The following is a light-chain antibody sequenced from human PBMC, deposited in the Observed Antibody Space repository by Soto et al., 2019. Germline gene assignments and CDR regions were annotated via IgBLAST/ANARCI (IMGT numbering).Light chain of an antibody. J-gene: IGLJ2*01. V-gene: IGLV1-44*01. CDR2: SNN. CDR1: SSNIGSNT. CDR3: AAWDDSLNSTV. Sequence: QPVLTQPPSVSGTPGQRVTISCSGSSSNIGSNTVTWYQQLPGTAPKLLVCSNNQRPSGVPARFSGSKSGTSASLAISGLQSEDEADYYCAAWDDSLNSTVFGGGTKVTVL.